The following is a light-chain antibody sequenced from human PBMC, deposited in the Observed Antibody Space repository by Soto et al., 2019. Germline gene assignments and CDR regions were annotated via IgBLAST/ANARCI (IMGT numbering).Light chain of an antibody. CDR1: QSVGTS. Sequence: EIVLTQSPATLAFSPGERAPLSCMSSQSVGTSLAWYQQKSGQAPRLLFYESSNRATGIPARFSGSGSGTDFTLTISSLEPEDFAVYYCQQRSNWPPITFGQGTRLEIK. CDR3: QQRSNWPPIT. J-gene: IGKJ5*01. V-gene: IGKV3-11*01. CDR2: ESS.